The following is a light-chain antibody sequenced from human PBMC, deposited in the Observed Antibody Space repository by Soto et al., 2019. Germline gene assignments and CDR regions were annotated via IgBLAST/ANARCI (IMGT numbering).Light chain of an antibody. CDR2: SND. CDR3: AIWDLTLSAWV. Sequence: QSVLTQPPSASGTPGQRVTISCSGSTSNIGSNTVSWYQHLPGTAPKLLIYSNDQRPSGVPDRFSGSKSGTSASLAISGLQSEDGADYYCAIWDLTLSAWVFGGGTKLTVL. CDR1: TSNIGSNT. V-gene: IGLV1-44*01. J-gene: IGLJ3*02.